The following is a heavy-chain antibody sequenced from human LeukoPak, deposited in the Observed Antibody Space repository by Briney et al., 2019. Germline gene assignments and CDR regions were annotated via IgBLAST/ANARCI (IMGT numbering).Heavy chain of an antibody. J-gene: IGHJ6*03. CDR1: GYTFTGYY. CDR3: AREDPGEGFVATIFYYYYMDV. CDR2: INPNSGGT. V-gene: IGHV1-2*02. Sequence: ASVKVSCKASGYTFTGYYMHWVRQAPGQGLEWMGWINPNSGGTNYAQKFQGRVTMTRDTSISTAYMELSRLRSDDTAVYYCAREDPGEGFVATIFYYYYMDVWGKGTTVTVSS. D-gene: IGHD5-12*01.